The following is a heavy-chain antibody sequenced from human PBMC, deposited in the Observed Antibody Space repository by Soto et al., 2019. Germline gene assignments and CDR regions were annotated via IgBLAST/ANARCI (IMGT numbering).Heavy chain of an antibody. CDR2: ISYDGSNK. CDR1: GFTFSSYG. Sequence: QVQLVESGGGVVQPGRSLRLSCAASGFTFSSYGMHWVRQAPGKGLEWVALISYDGSNKYYADSVKGRFTISRDNSKNTLFLQMNSLRAEDTAVYYCAKDVLAAAGNWFQYKYGMDVWGQGTTVTVSS. CDR3: AKDVLAAAGNWFQYKYGMDV. J-gene: IGHJ6*02. V-gene: IGHV3-30*18. D-gene: IGHD6-13*01.